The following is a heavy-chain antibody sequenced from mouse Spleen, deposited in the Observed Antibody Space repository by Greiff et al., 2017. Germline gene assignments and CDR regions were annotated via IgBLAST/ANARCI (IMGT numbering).Heavy chain of an antibody. CDR2: INPNNGGT. CDR1: GYTFTDYY. Sequence: VQLQQSGPELVKPGASVKISCKASGYTFTDYYMNWVKQSHGKSLEWIGDINPNNGGTSYNQKFKGKATLTVDKSSSTAYMELRSLTSEDSAVYYCARSSHMNFDVWGAGTTVTVSS. J-gene: IGHJ1*01. CDR3: ARSSHMNFDV. V-gene: IGHV1-26*01. D-gene: IGHD2-3*01.